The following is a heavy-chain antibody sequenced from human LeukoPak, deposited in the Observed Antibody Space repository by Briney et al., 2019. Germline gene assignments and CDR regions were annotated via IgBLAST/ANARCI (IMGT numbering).Heavy chain of an antibody. Sequence: SETLSLTGTVSGGSISSYYWSWIRQPAGKGLEWIGRIYTSGSTNYNPSLKSRVTMSVDTPKNQFSLKLSSVTAADTAVYYCAREGIAAAGYDAFDIWGQGTMVTVSS. CDR1: GGSISSYY. V-gene: IGHV4-4*07. D-gene: IGHD6-13*01. J-gene: IGHJ3*02. CDR3: AREGIAAAGYDAFDI. CDR2: IYTSGST.